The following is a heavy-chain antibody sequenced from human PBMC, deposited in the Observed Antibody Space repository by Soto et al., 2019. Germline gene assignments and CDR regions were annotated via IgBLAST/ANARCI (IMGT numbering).Heavy chain of an antibody. V-gene: IGHV3-23*01. J-gene: IGHJ4*02. CDR2: VTGKGDKT. D-gene: IGHD3-3*01. CDR3: AKDSTYYNFWSDLSY. Sequence: GGSLRLSCVGSGFTFSTFAMNWVRQAPGKGLEWVSTVTGKGDKTYYADSVKGRFTISRDNSRNTLFLQMDSLRAEDTAVYYCAKDSTYYNFWSDLSYWGPGTLVTVSS. CDR1: GFTFSTFA.